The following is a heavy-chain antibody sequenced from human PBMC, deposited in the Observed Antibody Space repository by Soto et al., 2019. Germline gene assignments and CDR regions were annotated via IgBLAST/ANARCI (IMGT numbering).Heavy chain of an antibody. D-gene: IGHD3-9*01. Sequence: SVKVSCKASGGTFSSYAISWVRQAPGQGLEWMGGIIPIFGTANYAQKFQGRVTITADESTSTAYMELSSLRSEDTAVYYCASSSYYDRVYYXMDGWGQGTTVTVSS. CDR3: ASSSYYDRVYYXMDG. CDR2: IIPIFGTA. CDR1: GGTFSSYA. V-gene: IGHV1-69*13. J-gene: IGHJ6*02.